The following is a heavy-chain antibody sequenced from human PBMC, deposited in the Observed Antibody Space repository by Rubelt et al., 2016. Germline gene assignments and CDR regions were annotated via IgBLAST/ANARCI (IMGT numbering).Heavy chain of an antibody. Sequence: VWVSRINSDGSSTSYADSVKGRFTISRDNAKNTLYLQMNSLRAEDTAVYYCASLAGVGAFPFDYWGQGTLVTVSS. V-gene: IGHV3-74*01. CDR2: INSDGSST. J-gene: IGHJ4*02. CDR3: ASLAGVGAFPFDY. D-gene: IGHD1-26*01.